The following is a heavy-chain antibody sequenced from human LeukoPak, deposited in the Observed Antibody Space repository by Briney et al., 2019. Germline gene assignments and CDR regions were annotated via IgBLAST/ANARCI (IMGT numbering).Heavy chain of an antibody. V-gene: IGHV3-23*01. J-gene: IGHJ4*02. Sequence: GGSLRLSCAASGFIFSSYAMSWVRQAPGKGLEWVSTISGSGGSTYYADSVKGRFTISRDNSKNTVYLQMNSLRAEDTAVYYCAKDRPCINDVCHGDFDYWGQGTLVTVSS. CDR2: ISGSGGST. CDR3: AKDRPCINDVCHGDFDY. D-gene: IGHD2-8*01. CDR1: GFIFSSYA.